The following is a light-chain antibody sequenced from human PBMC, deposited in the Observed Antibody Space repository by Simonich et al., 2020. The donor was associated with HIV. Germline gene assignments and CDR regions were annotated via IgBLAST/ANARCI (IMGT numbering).Light chain of an antibody. CDR3: CSYAGSYTWV. Sequence: QSALTQPASVSGSPGQSLTLSCPGTSSDIGVYNFVSWYQQHPGKAPKLIIYDVRQRPSGVPDRFSGSKSGNTASLTISGLQAEDEADYYCCSYAGSYTWVFGGGTKLTVL. CDR2: DVR. J-gene: IGLJ3*02. V-gene: IGLV2-11*01. CDR1: SSDIGVYNF.